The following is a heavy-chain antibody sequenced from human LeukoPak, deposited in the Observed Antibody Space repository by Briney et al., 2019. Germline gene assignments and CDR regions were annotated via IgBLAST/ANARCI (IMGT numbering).Heavy chain of an antibody. Sequence: PSETLSLTCAVYGGSFSGYYWSWIRQPPGEGLEWIGEINHSGSTNYNPSLKSRVTISVDTSKNQFSLKLSSVTAADTAVYYCARGDGYGSGSYPPFDYWGQGTLVTVSS. V-gene: IGHV4-34*01. CDR2: INHSGST. J-gene: IGHJ4*02. CDR3: ARGDGYGSGSYPPFDY. D-gene: IGHD3-10*01. CDR1: GGSFSGYY.